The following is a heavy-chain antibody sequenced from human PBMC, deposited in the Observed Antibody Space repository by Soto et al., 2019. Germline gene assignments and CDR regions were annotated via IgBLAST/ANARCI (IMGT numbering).Heavy chain of an antibody. J-gene: IGHJ6*02. Sequence: GGSLRLSCAASGFTFSSYAMHWVRQAPGKGLEWVAVISYDGSNKYYADSVKGRFTISRDNSKNTLYLQMNSLRAEDTAVYYCARINLKDGYGMDVWGQGTTVTVSS. CDR1: GFTFSSYA. V-gene: IGHV3-30-3*01. CDR2: ISYDGSNK. CDR3: ARINLKDGYGMDV. D-gene: IGHD1-20*01.